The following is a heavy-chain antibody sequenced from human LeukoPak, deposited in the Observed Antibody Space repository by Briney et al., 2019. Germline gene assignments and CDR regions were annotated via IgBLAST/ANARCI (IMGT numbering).Heavy chain of an antibody. CDR3: AREHTYYDSSGYPRGAFDI. J-gene: IGHJ3*02. Sequence: GASVKVSCKASGCTFTSYDINWVRQATGQGLEWMGWINPNSGGTNYAQKFQGRVTMTRDTSISTAYMELSRLRSDDTAVYYCAREHTYYDSSGYPRGAFDIWGQGTMVTVSS. CDR2: INPNSGGT. CDR1: GCTFTSYD. D-gene: IGHD3-22*01. V-gene: IGHV1-2*02.